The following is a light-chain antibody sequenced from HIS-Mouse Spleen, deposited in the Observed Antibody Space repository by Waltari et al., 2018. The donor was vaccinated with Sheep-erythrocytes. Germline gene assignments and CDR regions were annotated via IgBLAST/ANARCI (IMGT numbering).Light chain of an antibody. CDR2: EDS. V-gene: IGLV3-10*01. CDR1: PLPKKC. CDR3: YSTDSSGNHWV. J-gene: IGLJ3*02. Sequence: SYELTQPPAGSVCPGQTARITRSGDPLPKKCAYWYQQKSGQAPVLVIYEDSKRPSGIPERFSGSSSGTMATLTISGAQVEDEADYYCYSTDSSGNHWVFGGGTKLTVL.